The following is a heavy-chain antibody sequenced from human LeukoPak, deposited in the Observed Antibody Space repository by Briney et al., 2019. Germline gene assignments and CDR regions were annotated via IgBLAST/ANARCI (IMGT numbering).Heavy chain of an antibody. V-gene: IGHV3-7*01. CDR2: MDPSGSQK. CDR3: AIWTSGNY. J-gene: IGHJ4*02. Sequence: GGSLRLSCAASGFTFNRSWMNWVRQAPGKGLEWVANMDPSGSQKRYVDSVKGRFTISKDNPGTSLYLEMYSLRAEDTAIYYCAIWTSGNYWGQGTPVTVS. CDR1: GFTFNRSW. D-gene: IGHD1-1*01.